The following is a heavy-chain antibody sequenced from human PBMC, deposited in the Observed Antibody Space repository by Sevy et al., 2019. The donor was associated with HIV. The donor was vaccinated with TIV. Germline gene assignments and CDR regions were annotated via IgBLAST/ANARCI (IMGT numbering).Heavy chain of an antibody. CDR1: GFTSAPYA. V-gene: IGHV3-23*01. Sequence: GGSLRLSCTTSGFTSAPYAVAWVRQAPGKGLEWVAAISGRGAITYYADSRKARLIISRDRTNNAVYLQMKRLRAEDTALYYCAKVRYYFDSSGYYYHHDASDVWGRGTMVTVSS. CDR2: ISGRGAIT. D-gene: IGHD3-22*01. CDR3: AKVRYYFDSSGYYYHHDASDV. J-gene: IGHJ3*01.